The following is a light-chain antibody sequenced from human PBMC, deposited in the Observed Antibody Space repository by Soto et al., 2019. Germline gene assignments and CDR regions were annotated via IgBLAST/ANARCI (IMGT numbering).Light chain of an antibody. Sequence: DIQMTQSPSSLPASVGDRVTVSCRANKTINYYLNWYQQKPGEAPKLLIYRASTLHGGVPSRFSGSGSGTDFTLTIESLQSEDFATYFCQQSERAPFTFGPGTKLEIK. J-gene: IGKJ3*01. CDR3: QQSERAPFT. V-gene: IGKV1-39*01. CDR1: KTINYY. CDR2: RAS.